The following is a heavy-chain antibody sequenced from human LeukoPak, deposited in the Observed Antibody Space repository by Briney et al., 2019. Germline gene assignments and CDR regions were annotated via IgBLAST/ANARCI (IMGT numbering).Heavy chain of an antibody. CDR2: MNPNSGNT. Sequence: ASVKVSCKASGYTFTSYDINWVRQATGQGLEWMGWMNPNSGNTVYAQKFQGRVTMTRNSSITTAYMELSSLRSEDTAVYYCARRHGRCSDGSCYYPDYWGQGTLVTVSS. CDR3: ARRHGRCSDGSCYYPDY. D-gene: IGHD2-15*01. CDR1: GYTFTSYD. J-gene: IGHJ4*02. V-gene: IGHV1-8*01.